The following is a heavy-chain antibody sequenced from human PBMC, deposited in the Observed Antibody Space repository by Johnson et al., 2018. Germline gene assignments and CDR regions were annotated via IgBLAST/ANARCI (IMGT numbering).Heavy chain of an antibody. D-gene: IGHD6-6*01. J-gene: IGHJ6*03. Sequence: QVQLVESGAEVKKPGSSVKVSCKASRGTFSSYTISWVRQAPGQGLEWMGRIIPILGIANYAQKFQGRVTITADKSTSTAYMELSSLRSEDTAVYYCARVSSSSDYYYYRDVWGKGTTVTVSS. V-gene: IGHV1-69*09. CDR3: ARVSSSSDYYYYRDV. CDR1: RGTFSSYT. CDR2: IIPILGIA.